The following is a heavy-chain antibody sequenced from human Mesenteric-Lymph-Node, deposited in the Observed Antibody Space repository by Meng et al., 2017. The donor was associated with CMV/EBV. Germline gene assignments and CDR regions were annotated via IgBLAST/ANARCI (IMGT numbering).Heavy chain of an antibody. CDR3: ARVGQLYSGSYYYYYYGMDV. J-gene: IGHJ6*02. CDR2: ISGGGGNT. D-gene: IGHD1-26*01. V-gene: IGHV3-23*01. CDR1: GFTFRRYA. Sequence: GESLKISCEASGFTFRRYAMNWVRQAPGKGLEWVSTISGGGGNTYYADSVKGRFTISRDNSKNTLYLEMNSLRAEDTAVYYCARVGQLYSGSYYYYYYGMDVWGQGTTVTVSS.